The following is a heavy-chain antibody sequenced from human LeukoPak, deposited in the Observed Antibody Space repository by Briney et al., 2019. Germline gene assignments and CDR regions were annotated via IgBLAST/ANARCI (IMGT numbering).Heavy chain of an antibody. CDR1: GFTFSDSW. CDR2: IKKEGSES. D-gene: IGHD6-19*01. J-gene: IGHJ4*02. V-gene: IGHV3-7*01. Sequence: GGSLRLSCAASGFTFSDSWMSWVRQAPGKGVGWGANIKKEGSESDYVGSVEGRFTISSDNAKSSLYLQINSLRVVDIAVYYCTREKGDGWSSVNYWGRGTLVTVSS. CDR3: TREKGDGWSSVNY.